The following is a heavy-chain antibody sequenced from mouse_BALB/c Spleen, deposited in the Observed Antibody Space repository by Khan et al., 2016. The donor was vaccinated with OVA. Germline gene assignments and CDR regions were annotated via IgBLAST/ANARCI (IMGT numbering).Heavy chain of an antibody. CDR2: IDPFSGGT. Sequence: VQLKQSGPELMKPGASVKISCKASGYSFTSYYIHWVIQSHGKSLEWIGFIDPFSGGTTYNQKFKGKATLTADKSSSTAYIHLSNLTSEDSAVYYCTMYGYVDWFTYWGQGTLVTGSA. CDR1: GYSFTSYY. CDR3: TMYGYVDWFTY. V-gene: IGHV1S135*01. D-gene: IGHD2-2*01. J-gene: IGHJ3*01.